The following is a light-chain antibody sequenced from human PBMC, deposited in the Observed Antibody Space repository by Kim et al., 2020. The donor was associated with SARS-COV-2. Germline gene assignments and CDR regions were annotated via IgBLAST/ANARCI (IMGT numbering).Light chain of an antibody. V-gene: IGKV1-5*01. J-gene: IGKJ1*01. CDR3: QQYNNFSGT. CDR2: DAS. CDR1: QSISSW. Sequence: DIQMTQSPSTLSASVGDRVTITCRASQSISSWLAWYQQKPGQVPKLLIYDASNLQSGVPSRFSGSGSGTDFTLTISGLLPDDVATYYCQQYNNFSGTFGQGTKVDIK.